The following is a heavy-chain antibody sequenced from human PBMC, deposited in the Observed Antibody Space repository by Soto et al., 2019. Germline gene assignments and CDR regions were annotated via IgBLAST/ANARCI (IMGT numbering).Heavy chain of an antibody. Sequence: QVQLVQSGAEVKKPGSSVKVSCKASGGTFSSYTISWVRQAPGQGLEWMGRIIPILGIANYAQKFQSRVTITADKSTSTAYMELSSLRSEDTAVYYCARDRRLSSGWYYFDYWGQGTLVTVSS. D-gene: IGHD6-19*01. CDR2: IIPILGIA. CDR1: GGTFSSYT. CDR3: ARDRRLSSGWYYFDY. J-gene: IGHJ4*02. V-gene: IGHV1-69*08.